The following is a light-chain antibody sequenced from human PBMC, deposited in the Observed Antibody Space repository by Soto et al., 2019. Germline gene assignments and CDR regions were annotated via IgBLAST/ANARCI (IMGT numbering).Light chain of an antibody. V-gene: IGKV3D-15*01. J-gene: IGKJ3*01. CDR2: GAS. CDR1: QSLNRN. Sequence: EILMTQSPATLSVSPGERATLSCRASQSLNRNLAWYQQKPGQAPRLIIYGASTRASGIPARFSGSGSGTAFTLTISSLQSEDFALYYCQHYHDWPPAFTFGPGTKVDL. CDR3: QHYHDWPPAFT.